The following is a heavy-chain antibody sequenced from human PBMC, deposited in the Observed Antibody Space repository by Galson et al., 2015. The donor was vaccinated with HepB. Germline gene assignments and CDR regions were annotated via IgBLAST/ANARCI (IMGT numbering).Heavy chain of an antibody. CDR3: TTSVKLDSLDY. CDR2: IYSKTDGGTT. Sequence: SLRLSCAASGFTFSNVWMSWVRQAPGKGLEWVGRIYSKTDGGTTDYAAAVKGRFTISRDDSEKTLYLQMKSLKVEDTAVYYCTTSVKLDSLDYWGQGTLVTVSS. V-gene: IGHV3-15*05. CDR1: GFTFSNVW. D-gene: IGHD4-17*01. J-gene: IGHJ4*02.